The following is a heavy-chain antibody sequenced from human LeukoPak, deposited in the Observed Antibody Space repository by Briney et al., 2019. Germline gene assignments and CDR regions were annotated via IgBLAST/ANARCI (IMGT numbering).Heavy chain of an antibody. Sequence: PGGSLRLSCAASGFSFSTYWMSWVRQAPGKGLEWVANINQDGSERYYVDSVKGRFTISRDNAKNSLYLQMNSLRVEDTAVYYCAMPSRVEMATIQDPPSLTFDYWGQGTLVTVSS. CDR2: INQDGSER. D-gene: IGHD5-24*01. V-gene: IGHV3-7*03. J-gene: IGHJ4*02. CDR1: GFSFSTYW. CDR3: AMPSRVEMATIQDPPSLTFDY.